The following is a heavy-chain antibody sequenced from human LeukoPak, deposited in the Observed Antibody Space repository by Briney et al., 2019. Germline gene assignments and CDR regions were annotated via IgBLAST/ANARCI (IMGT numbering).Heavy chain of an antibody. J-gene: IGHJ6*02. CDR2: INHSGST. Sequence: SETLSLTCTVSGGSISSGGYYWSWIRQPPGKGLDWIGEINHSGSTNYNPSLKSRVTISVDTSKNQFSLKLSSVTAADTAVYYCASYYYGMDVWGQGTTVTVSS. V-gene: IGHV4-39*07. CDR1: GGSISSGGYY. CDR3: ASYYYGMDV.